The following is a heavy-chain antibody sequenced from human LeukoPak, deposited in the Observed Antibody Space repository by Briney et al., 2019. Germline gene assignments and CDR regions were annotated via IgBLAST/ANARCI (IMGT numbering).Heavy chain of an antibody. J-gene: IGHJ4*02. Sequence: SETLSLTCTVSGDSITNSNFYWGWIRQSPGKGLEWIGSIFHSGSTNYNPSLKSRVTISVDTSRNQFYLRVRSVTAAETALYYCAGRGIVTGYFDFWGRGTLVTVSS. V-gene: IGHV4-39*01. CDR2: IFHSGST. CDR3: AGRGIVTGYFDF. CDR1: GDSITNSNFY. D-gene: IGHD3-9*01.